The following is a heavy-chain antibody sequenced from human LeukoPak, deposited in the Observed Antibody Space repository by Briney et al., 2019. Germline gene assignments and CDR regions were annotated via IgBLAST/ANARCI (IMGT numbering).Heavy chain of an antibody. CDR3: GVGGYGDYVGNYFDY. Sequence: PGEFLKTSCKGSGYSFTSYWISWVRQMPGKGLEWMGRIDPSDSCTNYSPSFQGHVTISADKSISTAYLQWSSLKASDTAMYYCGVGGYGDYVGNYFDYWGQGTLVTVSS. CDR2: IDPSDSCT. CDR1: GYSFTSYW. J-gene: IGHJ4*02. D-gene: IGHD4-17*01. V-gene: IGHV5-10-1*01.